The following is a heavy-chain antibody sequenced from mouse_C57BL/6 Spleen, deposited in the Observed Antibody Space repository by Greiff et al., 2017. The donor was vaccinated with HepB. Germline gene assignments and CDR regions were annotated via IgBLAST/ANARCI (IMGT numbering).Heavy chain of an antibody. V-gene: IGHV5-4*01. CDR3: ARDRYYGSSSFDY. D-gene: IGHD1-1*01. Sequence: EVKLVESGGGLVKPGGSLKLSCAASGFTFSSYAMSWVRQTPEKRLEWVATISDGGSYTYYPDNVKGRFTISRDNAKNNLYLQMSHLKSEDTAMYYCARDRYYGSSSFDYWGQGTTLTVSS. J-gene: IGHJ2*01. CDR1: GFTFSSYA. CDR2: ISDGGSYT.